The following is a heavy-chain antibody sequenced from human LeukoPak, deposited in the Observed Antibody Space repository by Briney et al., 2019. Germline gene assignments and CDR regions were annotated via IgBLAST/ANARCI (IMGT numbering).Heavy chain of an antibody. V-gene: IGHV1-18*01. CDR2: ISAYNGNT. CDR1: GYTFTSYG. Sequence: GASVKVSCKASGYTFTSYGISWVRQAPGQGLEWMGWISAYNGNTNYAQKLQGRVTMTTDTSTSTAYMELRSLRSDDTAVYYCATPAPDYYGDSLFQHWGQGTLVTVSS. D-gene: IGHD4-17*01. J-gene: IGHJ1*01. CDR3: ATPAPDYYGDSLFQH.